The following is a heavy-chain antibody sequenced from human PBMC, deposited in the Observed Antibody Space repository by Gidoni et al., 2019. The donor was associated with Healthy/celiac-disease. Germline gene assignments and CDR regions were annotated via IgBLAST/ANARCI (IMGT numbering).Heavy chain of an antibody. D-gene: IGHD1-20*01. V-gene: IGHV5-51*01. Sequence: EVQLVQSAAEVRKPGESLKISCKASGYSFTNYWIGWVRQMPGKGLEWMGIIYPGDSDTKYSPSVQGQVTISADKSTSTAYLQWSSLKASDTAIYYCARQYMCDYWGQGTLVTVSS. CDR2: IYPGDSDT. CDR3: ARQYMCDY. J-gene: IGHJ4*02. CDR1: GYSFTNYW.